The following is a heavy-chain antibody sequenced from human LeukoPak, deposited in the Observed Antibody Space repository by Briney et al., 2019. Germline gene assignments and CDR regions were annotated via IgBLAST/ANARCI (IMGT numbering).Heavy chain of an antibody. CDR3: ARGTNIVVVTATNWFDP. CDR2: INHSGST. Sequence: SETLSLTCAVYGGSFSGYYWSWIRQPPGKGLEWIGEINHSGSTNYNPSLKSRVTISVDTSKNQFSLKLSSVTAADTAVYYCARGTNIVVVTATNWFDPWGQGTLVTVSS. CDR1: GGSFSGYY. D-gene: IGHD2-21*02. J-gene: IGHJ5*02. V-gene: IGHV4-34*01.